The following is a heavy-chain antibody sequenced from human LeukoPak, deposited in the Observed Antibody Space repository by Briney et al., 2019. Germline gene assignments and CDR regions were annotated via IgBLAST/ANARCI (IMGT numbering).Heavy chain of an antibody. CDR2: ISWNGRTT. CDR1: GFPFDDYG. V-gene: IGHV3-43D*03. J-gene: IGHJ1*01. D-gene: IGHD3-16*01. Sequence: PGGSLRLSCAASGFPFDDYGMLWVRQAPGKGLEWVSLISWNGRTTYYIDSVRGRFTISRDNSKNSLYLQMDSLRTDDTALYYCARGGFLVSEYFQHWGQGTLVTVSS. CDR3: ARGGFLVSEYFQH.